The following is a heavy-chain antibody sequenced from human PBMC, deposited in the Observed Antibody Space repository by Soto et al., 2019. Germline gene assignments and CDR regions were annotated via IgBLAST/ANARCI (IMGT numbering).Heavy chain of an antibody. J-gene: IGHJ6*02. D-gene: IGHD2-2*01. CDR1: GFTFSSYG. V-gene: IGHV3-33*01. Sequence: QVQLVESGGGVVQPGRSLRLSCAASGFTFSSYGLHWVRQAPGKGLEWVAVIWYDGRNKYYADSVKGRFTISRDNSKNTLYRQMNSLRAEDTAVYYCARGRYCSSTSCNTYGMDVWGHGTTVTVSS. CDR2: IWYDGRNK. CDR3: ARGRYCSSTSCNTYGMDV.